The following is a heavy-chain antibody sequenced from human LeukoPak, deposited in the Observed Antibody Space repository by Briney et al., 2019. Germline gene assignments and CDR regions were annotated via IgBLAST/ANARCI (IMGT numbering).Heavy chain of an antibody. V-gene: IGHV4-59*08. CDR1: GGSISSYY. J-gene: IGHJ4*02. Sequence: SETLSLTCTVSGGSISSYYWSWIRQPPGKGLEWIGYIYYSGSTNYNPSLKSRVTISVDTSKNQFSLKLSSETAADTAVYYCASYDFWSGSPRSYWGQGTLVTVSS. D-gene: IGHD3-3*01. CDR3: ASYDFWSGSPRSY. CDR2: IYYSGST.